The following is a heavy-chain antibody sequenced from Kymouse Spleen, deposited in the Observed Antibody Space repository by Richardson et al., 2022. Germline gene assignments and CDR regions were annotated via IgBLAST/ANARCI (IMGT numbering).Heavy chain of an antibody. D-gene: IGHD6-6*01. CDR2: IWYDGSNK. J-gene: IGHJ6*02. CDR1: GFTFSSYG. V-gene: IGHV3-33*01. Sequence: QVQLVESGGGVVQPGRSLRLSCAASGFTFSSYGMHWVRQAPGKGLEWVAVIWYDGSNKYYADSVKGRFTISRDNSKNTLYLQMNSLRAEDTAVYYCAVSYSSSSHYYYYYGMDVWGQGTTVTVSS. CDR3: AVSYSSSSHYYYYYGMDV.